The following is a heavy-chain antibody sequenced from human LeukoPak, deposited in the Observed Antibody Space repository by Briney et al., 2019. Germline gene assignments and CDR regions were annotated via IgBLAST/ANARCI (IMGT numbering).Heavy chain of an antibody. CDR3: ARGQGDSGYDVDY. Sequence: GASVKVSCKASGYTFTGYYMHWVRQAPGQGLEWMGWINPNSGGTNYAQKFQGRVTMNRDTSISTAYMELSRLRSDDMAVYYCARGQGDSGYDVDYWGQGTLVTVSS. D-gene: IGHD5-12*01. CDR2: INPNSGGT. V-gene: IGHV1-2*02. CDR1: GYTFTGYY. J-gene: IGHJ4*02.